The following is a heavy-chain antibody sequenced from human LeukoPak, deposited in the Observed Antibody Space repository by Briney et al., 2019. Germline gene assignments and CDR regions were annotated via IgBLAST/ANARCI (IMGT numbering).Heavy chain of an antibody. CDR3: AKDLGRERWLQKIDY. D-gene: IGHD5-24*01. V-gene: IGHV3-30*02. Sequence: GGSLRLSCAASGFTFSSYVMHWVRQAPGKGLEWVAFTRYDGSNKYYADSVKGRFTISRDNSKNTLYLQMNSLRAEDTAVYYCAKDLGRERWLQKIDYWGQGTLVTVSS. J-gene: IGHJ4*02. CDR1: GFTFSSYV. CDR2: TRYDGSNK.